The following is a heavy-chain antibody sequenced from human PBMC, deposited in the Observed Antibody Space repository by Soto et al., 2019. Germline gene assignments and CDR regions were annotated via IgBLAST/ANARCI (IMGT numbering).Heavy chain of an antibody. D-gene: IGHD6-13*01. J-gene: IGHJ5*02. Sequence: QVQLVQSGAEVKKPGASVKVSCKASGYTFTRHDINWVRQATGQGLEWMGWMNPNSGNTGYAQKFQGRVTMTRNTSISTAYMELSSLRSEDTAVYYCARISSSWYRNWLDPWGQGTLVTVSS. CDR2: MNPNSGNT. V-gene: IGHV1-8*01. CDR1: GYTFTRHD. CDR3: ARISSSWYRNWLDP.